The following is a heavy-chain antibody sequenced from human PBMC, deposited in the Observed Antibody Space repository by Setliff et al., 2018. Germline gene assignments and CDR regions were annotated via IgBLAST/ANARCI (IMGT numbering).Heavy chain of an antibody. CDR2: IIPIFGTA. J-gene: IGHJ3*02. CDR1: GSTFSSYA. CDR3: ARDGDNYYDSSGYYLNHAFDI. Sequence: ASVKVSCKASGSTFSSYAISWVRQAPGQGLEWMGGIIPIFGTANYAQKFQGRVTITADESTSTAYMELSSLRSEDTAVYYCARDGDNYYDSSGYYLNHAFDIWGQGTMVTVSS. D-gene: IGHD3-22*01. V-gene: IGHV1-69*13.